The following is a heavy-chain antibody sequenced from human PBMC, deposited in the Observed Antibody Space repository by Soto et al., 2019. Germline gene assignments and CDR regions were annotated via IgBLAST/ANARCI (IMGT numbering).Heavy chain of an antibody. Sequence: GGSLRLSCAASGFTFSSYAMSWVRQAPGKGLEWVSAISGSGGSTYYADSVKGRFTISRDNSKNTLYLQMNSLRAEDTAVYYCASFPYDSSGYYYEEVVDYWGQGTLVTVSS. CDR2: ISGSGGST. CDR1: GFTFSSYA. J-gene: IGHJ4*02. V-gene: IGHV3-23*01. CDR3: ASFPYDSSGYYYEEVVDY. D-gene: IGHD3-22*01.